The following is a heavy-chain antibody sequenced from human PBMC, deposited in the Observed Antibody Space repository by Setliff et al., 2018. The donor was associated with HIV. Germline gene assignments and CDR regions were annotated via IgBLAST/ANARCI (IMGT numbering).Heavy chain of an antibody. J-gene: IGHJ5*02. V-gene: IGHV4-4*08. CDR3: ARRTYGSGRFDP. D-gene: IGHD6-19*01. CDR1: GDSIRSQF. Sequence: SETLSLTCNLSGDSIRSQFWTWIRQTPGKGLEWIASIETTGTVNYSPSLKSRVTISVDTSKNQFSLQLSPVTAADTAVYYCARRTYGSGRFDPWGQGTLVTVSS. CDR2: IETTGTV.